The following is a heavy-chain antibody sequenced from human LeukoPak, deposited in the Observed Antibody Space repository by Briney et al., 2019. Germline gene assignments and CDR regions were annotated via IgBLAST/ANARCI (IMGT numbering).Heavy chain of an antibody. Sequence: SETLSLTCTVSGGSISSTYDHWDWIRQSPGKGLEWLGSIRYSGTTYYNPSLKGRVTMFVDTSNNQFSLRLRSVTAADTAVYFCARDSSTWYTGPNWFDPWGQGTLVTVSS. J-gene: IGHJ5*02. CDR2: IRYSGTT. D-gene: IGHD6-13*01. CDR1: GGSISSTYDH. V-gene: IGHV4-39*07. CDR3: ARDSSTWYTGPNWFDP.